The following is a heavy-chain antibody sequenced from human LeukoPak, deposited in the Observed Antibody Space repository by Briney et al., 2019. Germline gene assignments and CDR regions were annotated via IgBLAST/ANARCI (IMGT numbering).Heavy chain of an antibody. J-gene: IGHJ4*02. CDR2: IYYSGST. CDR3: ARHLISYFDY. D-gene: IGHD2-8*01. V-gene: IGHV4-59*08. Sequence: SETLSLTCAVYGGSFSGYYWSWIRQPPGKGLEWIGYIYYSGSTNYNPSLKSRVTISVDTSKNQFSLNLSSVTAADTAMYYCARHLISYFDYWGLGTLVTVSS. CDR1: GGSFSGYY.